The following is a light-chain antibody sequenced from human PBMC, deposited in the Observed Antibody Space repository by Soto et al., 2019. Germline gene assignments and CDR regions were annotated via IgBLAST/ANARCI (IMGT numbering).Light chain of an antibody. CDR3: SSYAGSKNV. CDR2: EVS. CDR1: SSDVGGYNY. J-gene: IGLJ1*01. V-gene: IGLV2-8*01. Sequence: QLVLTQPPSASGSPGQSVTISCTGTSSDVGGYNYVSWYQQHPGKAPKLMIYEVSKRPSGVPDRFSGSKSGNTASLTVSGLQAEDEADYYCSSYAGSKNVFGTGTKVTVL.